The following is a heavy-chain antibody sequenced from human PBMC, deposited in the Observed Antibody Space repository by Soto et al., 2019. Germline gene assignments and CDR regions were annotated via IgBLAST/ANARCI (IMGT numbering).Heavy chain of an antibody. V-gene: IGHV5-51*01. CDR3: ARRRSGSFGPDVFDV. Sequence: EVQLVQSGAEVKKPGESLKISCKGSGYSFTNYWIGWVRQMPGKGLEWMGVIYPGDSDTRYSPSLQDQVTISADKSISTAYLQWSSLKASDTAMYYCARRRSGSFGPDVFDVWGQGTMVTVSS. D-gene: IGHD1-26*01. CDR1: GYSFTNYW. CDR2: IYPGDSDT. J-gene: IGHJ3*01.